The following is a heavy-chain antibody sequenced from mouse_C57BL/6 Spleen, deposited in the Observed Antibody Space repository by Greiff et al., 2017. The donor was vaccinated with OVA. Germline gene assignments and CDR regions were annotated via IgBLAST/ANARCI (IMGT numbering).Heavy chain of an antibody. Sequence: EVKLVESGPGLVKPSQSLSLTCSVTGYSITSGYYWNWIRQFPGNKLEWMGYISYDGSNNYNPSLKNRISITRDTSKNQFFLKLNSVTTEDTATYYCALITTVVAPFAYWGQGTLVTVSA. D-gene: IGHD1-1*01. CDR3: ALITTVVAPFAY. J-gene: IGHJ3*01. V-gene: IGHV3-6*01. CDR2: ISYDGSN. CDR1: GYSITSGYY.